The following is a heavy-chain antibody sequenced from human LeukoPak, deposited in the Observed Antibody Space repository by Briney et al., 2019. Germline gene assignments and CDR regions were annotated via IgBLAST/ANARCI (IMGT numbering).Heavy chain of an antibody. V-gene: IGHV3-23*01. CDR3: AKYCGYSSSWYKLGFDY. Sequence: PGGSLRLSCAASGFTFSTYAMSWVRQAPGKGLEWVSAMSSSGGSTYYADSVKGRFTISRDNSKNTLYLQMNSLRAEDTAVYYCAKYCGYSSSWYKLGFDYWGQGTLVTVSS. CDR2: MSSSGGST. CDR1: GFTFSTYA. J-gene: IGHJ4*02. D-gene: IGHD6-13*01.